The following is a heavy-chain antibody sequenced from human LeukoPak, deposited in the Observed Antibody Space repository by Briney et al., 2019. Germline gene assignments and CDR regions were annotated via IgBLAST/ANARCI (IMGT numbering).Heavy chain of an antibody. Sequence: GSSVKVSCKASGGTFSSYAISWVRQAPGQGLEWMGGIIPIFGTANYAQKFQGRVTITTDESTSTAYMELSSLRSEDTAVYYCASGYCSSTSCPYYYMDVWGKGTTVTVSS. CDR2: IIPIFGTA. D-gene: IGHD2-2*03. CDR1: GGTFSSYA. V-gene: IGHV1-69*05. CDR3: ASGYCSSTSCPYYYMDV. J-gene: IGHJ6*03.